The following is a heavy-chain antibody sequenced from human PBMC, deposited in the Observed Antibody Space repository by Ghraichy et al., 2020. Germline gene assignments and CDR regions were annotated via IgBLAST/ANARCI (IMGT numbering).Heavy chain of an antibody. CDR1: GGSISSSNW. Sequence: SETLSLTCAVSGGSISSSNWWSWVRQPPGKGLEWIGEIYHSGSTNYNPSLKSRVTISVDKSKNQFSLKLSSVTAADTAVYYCARDRHDYGDYVGHTYYYYYMDVWGKGTTVTVSS. CDR2: IYHSGST. D-gene: IGHD4-17*01. J-gene: IGHJ6*03. CDR3: ARDRHDYGDYVGHTYYYYYMDV. V-gene: IGHV4-4*02.